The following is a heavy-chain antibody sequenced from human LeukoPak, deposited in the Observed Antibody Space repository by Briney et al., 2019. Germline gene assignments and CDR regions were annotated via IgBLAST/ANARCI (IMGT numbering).Heavy chain of an antibody. J-gene: IGHJ4*02. CDR3: ARGGRGYCSGGSCYSYYFGY. D-gene: IGHD2-15*01. V-gene: IGHV4-59*01. Sequence: SETLSLTCTVSGGSISSYYWSWIRQPPGKGLEWIGYIYYSGSTNYNPSLKSRVIISVDTSKNQFSLKLSSVTAADTAVYYCARGGRGYCSGGSCYSYYFGYWGQGTLVTVSS. CDR1: GGSISSYY. CDR2: IYYSGST.